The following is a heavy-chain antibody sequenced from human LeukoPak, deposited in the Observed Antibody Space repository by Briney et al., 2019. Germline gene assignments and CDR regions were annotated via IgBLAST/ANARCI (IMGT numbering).Heavy chain of an antibody. CDR2: INHSGST. V-gene: IGHV4-38-2*01. D-gene: IGHD2-15*01. J-gene: IGHJ5*02. CDR3: ATKVVVVVAATPDPWFDP. Sequence: PSETLSLTCAVSGYSISSGYYWGWIRQPPGKGLEWIGEINHSGSTNYNPSLKSRVTISVDTSKNQFSLKLSSVTAADTAVYYCATKVVVVVAATPDPWFDPWGQGTLVTVSS. CDR1: GYSISSGYY.